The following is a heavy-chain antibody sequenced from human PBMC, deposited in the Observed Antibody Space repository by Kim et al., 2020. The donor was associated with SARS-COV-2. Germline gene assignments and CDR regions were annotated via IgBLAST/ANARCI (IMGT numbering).Heavy chain of an antibody. Sequence: SETLSLTCTVSGGSISSGGYYWSWIRQHPGKGLEWIGYIYYSGSTYYNPSLKSRVTISVDTSKNQFSLKLSSVTAADTAVYYCARVRRYYDSSGYYRERFDYWGQGTLVTVSS. V-gene: IGHV4-31*03. CDR2: IYYSGST. CDR1: GGSISSGGYY. J-gene: IGHJ4*02. D-gene: IGHD3-22*01. CDR3: ARVRRYYDSSGYYRERFDY.